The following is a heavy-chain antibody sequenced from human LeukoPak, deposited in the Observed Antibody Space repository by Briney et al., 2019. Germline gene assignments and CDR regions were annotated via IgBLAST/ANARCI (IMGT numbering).Heavy chain of an antibody. CDR3: AREEAVAGHHPLDY. CDR2: ISYDGSNK. D-gene: IGHD6-19*01. CDR1: GFTFSSYA. V-gene: IGHV3-30-3*01. J-gene: IGHJ4*02. Sequence: PGGSLRLSCAASGFTFSSYAMHWVRQAPGKGLEWVAVISYDGSNKYYADSVKGRFTISRDNSKNTLYLQMNSLRAEDTAVYYCAREEAVAGHHPLDYWGQGTLVTVSS.